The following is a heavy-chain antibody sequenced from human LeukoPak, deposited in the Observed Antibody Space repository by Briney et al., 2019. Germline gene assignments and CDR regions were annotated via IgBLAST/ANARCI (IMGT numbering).Heavy chain of an antibody. V-gene: IGHV4-59*08. J-gene: IGHJ4*02. CDR2: IYYSGST. CDR3: ARHLKYADFDY. Sequence: KPSETLSLTCTVSGGSISSYYWSWIRQPPGKGLEWIGYIYYSGSTNYNPSLKSRVTKSVDTSKNQFSLKLSSVTAADTAVYYCARHLKYADFDYWGQGTLVTVSS. CDR1: GGSISSYY.